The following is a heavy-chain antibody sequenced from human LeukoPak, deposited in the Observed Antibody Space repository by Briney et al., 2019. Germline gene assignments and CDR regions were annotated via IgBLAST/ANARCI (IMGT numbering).Heavy chain of an antibody. CDR3: AKGSYYDSSGSFYFDY. D-gene: IGHD3-22*01. V-gene: IGHV3-23*01. CDR2: ISGSGDNT. Sequence: GGSLRLSCAASGFTFSSYAMSCVRQAPGKGLEWVSGISGSGDNTYYADSVKGRFTISRDNSKNTLYVRVNSLGTEDTAAYYSAKGSYYDSSGSFYFDYWGEGALVTVSS. J-gene: IGHJ4*02. CDR1: GFTFSSYA.